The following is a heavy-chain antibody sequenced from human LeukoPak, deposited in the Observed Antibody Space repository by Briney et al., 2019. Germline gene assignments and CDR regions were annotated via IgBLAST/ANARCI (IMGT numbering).Heavy chain of an antibody. Sequence: PGGSLRLSCAASGFTFSSYWMSWVRQAPGKGLEWVANIRSDGVEKYYVDSVRGRFTISTDTAKNTLYLQMNSLRADDTAVYCCAREFTGYGNTDYWGQGTLVTVSS. CDR3: AREFTGYGNTDY. CDR1: GFTFSSYW. J-gene: IGHJ4*02. V-gene: IGHV3-7*03. CDR2: IRSDGVEK. D-gene: IGHD5-12*01.